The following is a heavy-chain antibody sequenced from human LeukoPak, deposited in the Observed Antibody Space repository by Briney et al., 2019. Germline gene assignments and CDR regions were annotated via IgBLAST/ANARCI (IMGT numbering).Heavy chain of an antibody. CDR3: AKVLLSYSYGYCFDY. D-gene: IGHD5-18*01. CDR2: ISYDGSNK. Sequence: GGSLRLSCAAFGFTFSSYGMHWVRQAPGKGLEWVAVISYDGSNKYYADSVKGRFTISRDNSKNTLYLQMNSLRAEDTAVYYCAKVLLSYSYGYCFDYWGQGTLVTVSS. CDR1: GFTFSSYG. V-gene: IGHV3-30*18. J-gene: IGHJ4*02.